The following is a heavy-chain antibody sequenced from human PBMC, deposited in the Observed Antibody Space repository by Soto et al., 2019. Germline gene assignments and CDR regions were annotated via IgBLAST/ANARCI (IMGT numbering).Heavy chain of an antibody. CDR1: GGSISSYY. V-gene: IGHV4-59*08. CDR3: ARGKNWLDP. Sequence: SETLSLTCTVSGGSISSYYWSWIRQPPGEGLELIGYVYYNGNTHYSPSPMSRLTISVDTSKNQFSLKLSSVTAADTAVYYCARGKNWLDPWGQGTLVTVSS. J-gene: IGHJ5*02. CDR2: VYYNGNT.